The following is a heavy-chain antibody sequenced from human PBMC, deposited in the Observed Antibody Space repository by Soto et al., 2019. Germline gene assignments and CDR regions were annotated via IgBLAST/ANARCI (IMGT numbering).Heavy chain of an antibody. V-gene: IGHV1-2*04. CDR2: INPNSGGT. Sequence: ASVKVSCKASGYTFTGYYMHWVRQAPGQGLEWMGWINPNSGGTNYAQKFQGWVTMTRDTSISTAYMELSRLRSDDTAVYYCARGEHYDFWSGYPSQNYYYCGMDVWGKGTTVTVSS. D-gene: IGHD3-3*01. CDR3: ARGEHYDFWSGYPSQNYYYCGMDV. J-gene: IGHJ6*04. CDR1: GYTFTGYY.